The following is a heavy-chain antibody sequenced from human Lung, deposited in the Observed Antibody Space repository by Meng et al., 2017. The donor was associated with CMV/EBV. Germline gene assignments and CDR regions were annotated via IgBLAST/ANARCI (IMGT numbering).Heavy chain of an antibody. V-gene: IGHV3-7*01. CDR3: ARYPYIKAFEL. J-gene: IGHJ3*01. Sequence: LTCAAPGFMFSRFWMTWLRQVPGRGPELVAHIKEDGSEKYFVASVKGRCTISRDNAKNSLYLQIHSLRVEETAVYYCARYPYIKAFELWGQGTMVTVSS. D-gene: IGHD4-11*01. CDR1: GFMFSRFW. CDR2: IKEDGSEK.